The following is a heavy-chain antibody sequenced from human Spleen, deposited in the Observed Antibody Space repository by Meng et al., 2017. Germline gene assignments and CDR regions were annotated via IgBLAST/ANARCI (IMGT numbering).Heavy chain of an antibody. Sequence: GESLKISCAASGFTFSSYEMNWVRQAPGKGLEWMGIIYPGDSDTRYSPSFQGQVTISADKSISTAYLQWSSLKASDTAMYYCAILDYYYDSSGIDSGYFQHWGQGTLVTVSS. CDR3: AILDYYYDSSGIDSGYFQH. V-gene: IGHV5-51*01. CDR1: GFTFSSYE. J-gene: IGHJ1*01. CDR2: IYPGDSDT. D-gene: IGHD3-22*01.